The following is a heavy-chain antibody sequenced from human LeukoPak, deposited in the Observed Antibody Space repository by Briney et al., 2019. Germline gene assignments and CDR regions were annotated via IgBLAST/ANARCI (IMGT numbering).Heavy chain of an antibody. V-gene: IGHV3-33*06. CDR1: GFTFSSYG. D-gene: IGHD5-24*01. CDR2: IWYDGSNK. CDR3: AKVRVEMATIYYFDY. J-gene: IGHJ4*02. Sequence: QPGGSLRLSCAASGFTFSSYGMHWVRQAPGKGLEWVAAIWYDGSNKYYADSVKGRFTISRDNSKNTLYLQMNSLRAEDTAVYYCAKVRVEMATIYYFDYWGQGTLVTVSS.